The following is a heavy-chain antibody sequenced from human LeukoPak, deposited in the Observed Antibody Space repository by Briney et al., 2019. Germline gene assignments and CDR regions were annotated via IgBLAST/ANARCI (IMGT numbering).Heavy chain of an antibody. CDR2: IYYSGST. CDR3: ARVRSDIDY. V-gene: IGHV4-59*01. CDR1: GGSISSYY. J-gene: IGHJ4*02. Sequence: SETLSPTCTVSGGSISSYYWSWIRQPPGKGLEWIGYIYYSGSTNYNPSLKSRVTISVDTSKNQFSLKLSSVTAADTAVYYCARVRSDIDYWGQGTLVTVSS.